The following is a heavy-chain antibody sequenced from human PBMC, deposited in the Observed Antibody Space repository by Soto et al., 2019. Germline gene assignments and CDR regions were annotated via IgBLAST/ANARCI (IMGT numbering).Heavy chain of an antibody. CDR1: GGTFSSYA. J-gene: IGHJ4*02. CDR2: IIPIFGTA. V-gene: IGHV1-69*01. D-gene: IGHD3-22*01. CDR3: ARGLHYYDSSGYASLLDY. Sequence: QVQLVQSGAEVKKPGSSVKVSCKASGGTFSSYAISWVRQAPGQGLEWMGGIIPIFGTANYAQKLQGRVTITADESTSTAYMELSSLRSEDTAVYYCARGLHYYDSSGYASLLDYWGQGTLVTVSS.